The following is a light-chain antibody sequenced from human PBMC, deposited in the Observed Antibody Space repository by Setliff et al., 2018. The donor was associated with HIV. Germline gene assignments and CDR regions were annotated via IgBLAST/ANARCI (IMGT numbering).Light chain of an antibody. CDR2: DVS. V-gene: IGLV2-14*03. Sequence: ALAQPASVSGSPGRSITISCTGNSSDVGGYNSVSWFQQHPGKAPKLLIYDVSDRPSGVSNRFSGSKSGNTASLTISGLQAEDEADYYCHSKRSSSTPYVFGSGTKVTVL. CDR1: SSDVGGYNS. CDR3: HSKRSSSTPYV. J-gene: IGLJ1*01.